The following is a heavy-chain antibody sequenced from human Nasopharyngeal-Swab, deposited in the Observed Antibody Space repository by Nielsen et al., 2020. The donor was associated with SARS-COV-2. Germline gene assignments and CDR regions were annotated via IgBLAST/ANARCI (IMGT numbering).Heavy chain of an antibody. CDR2: MNPNSGNT. CDR1: GYTFTSYD. Sequence: ASVKVSCKASGYTFTSYDFNWVRQATGQGLEWMGWMNPNSGNTGYAQKFQGRVTMTRNTSISTAYMELSSLRSEDTAVYYCARDRGLAEPSLGDYWGQGTLVTVSS. J-gene: IGHJ4*02. V-gene: IGHV1-8*01. D-gene: IGHD3-10*01. CDR3: ARDRGLAEPSLGDY.